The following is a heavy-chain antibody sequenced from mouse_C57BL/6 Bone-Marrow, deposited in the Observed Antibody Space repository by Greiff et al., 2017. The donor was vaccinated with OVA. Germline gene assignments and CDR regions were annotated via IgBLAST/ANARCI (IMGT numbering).Heavy chain of an antibody. CDR2: ISDGGSYT. Sequence: EVKLMESGGGLVKPGGSLKLSCAASGFTFSSYAMSWVRQTPEKRLEWVATISDGGSYTYYPDNVKGRFTISRDNAKNNLYLQMSHLKSEDTAMYYCARALSTMAPLVAYWGQGTLVTVSA. J-gene: IGHJ3*01. D-gene: IGHD2-1*01. CDR3: ARALSTMAPLVAY. V-gene: IGHV5-4*03. CDR1: GFTFSSYA.